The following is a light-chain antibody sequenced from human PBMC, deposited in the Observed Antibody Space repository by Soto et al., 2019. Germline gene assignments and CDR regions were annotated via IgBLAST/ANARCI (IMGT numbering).Light chain of an antibody. CDR2: GVF. CDR1: QSIRNNY. J-gene: IGKJ1*01. CDR3: EQYDGSPRT. V-gene: IGKV3-20*01. Sequence: EIVLTQSPGTLSLSPGERATLSCRASQSIRNNYLAWYQQKPGQAPRLLIYGVFNRATGIPDRFSGSGSGTDFTLTISRLEPADFAVYYCEQYDGSPRTFGQGTKVDIK.